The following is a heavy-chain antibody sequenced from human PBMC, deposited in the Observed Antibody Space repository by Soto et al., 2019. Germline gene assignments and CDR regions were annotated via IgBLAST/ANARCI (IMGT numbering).Heavy chain of an antibody. Sequence: PSETLSLTCAVSGGSISSGGYSWSWIRQPPGKGLEWIGYIYHSGSTYYNPSLKSRVTISVDRSKNQFSLKLSSVTAADTAVYYCARDLVGATWIGMDVWGQGTTVTVSS. D-gene: IGHD1-26*01. CDR3: ARDLVGATWIGMDV. CDR2: IYHSGST. V-gene: IGHV4-30-2*01. CDR1: GGSISSGGYS. J-gene: IGHJ6*02.